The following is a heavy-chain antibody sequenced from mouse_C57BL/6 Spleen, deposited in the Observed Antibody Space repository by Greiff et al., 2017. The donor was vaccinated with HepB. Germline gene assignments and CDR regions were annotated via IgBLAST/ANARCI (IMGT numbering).Heavy chain of an antibody. CDR3: ARYDYEGYFDY. Sequence: QVQLQQPGAELVRPGTSVKLSCKASGYTFTSYWMHWVKQRPGQGLEWIGVIDPSDSYTNYNQKFKGKATLTVDTSSSTAYMQLSSLTSEDSAVYYCARYDYEGYFDYWGQGTTLTVSS. J-gene: IGHJ2*01. V-gene: IGHV1-59*01. D-gene: IGHD2-4*01. CDR1: GYTFTSYW. CDR2: IDPSDSYT.